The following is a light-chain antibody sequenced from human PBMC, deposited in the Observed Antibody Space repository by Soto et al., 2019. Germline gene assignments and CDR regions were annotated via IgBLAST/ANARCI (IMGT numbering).Light chain of an antibody. J-gene: IGKJ2*01. CDR3: QQYDTYNT. CDR1: HSISSW. CDR2: KAS. Sequence: DIQMTQSPSTLSASVGDRVTITCRAGHSISSWLAWYQQKPGKAPKLLISKASSLESGVPSRFSGSGSGTDFTLTISSLQPDDFATYYCQQYDTYNTFGQGTKLEIK. V-gene: IGKV1-5*03.